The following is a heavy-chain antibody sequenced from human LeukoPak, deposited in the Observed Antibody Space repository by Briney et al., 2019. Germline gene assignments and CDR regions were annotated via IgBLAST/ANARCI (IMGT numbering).Heavy chain of an antibody. CDR2: ISYDGSNK. CDR3: ARGSRSSSLK. J-gene: IGHJ4*02. V-gene: IGHV3-30*04. Sequence: PGRSLRLSCAASGFTFSSYAMHWVRQAPGKGLEWVAVISYDGSNKYYADSVKGRFTTSRDNSKNTLYLQMNSLRAEDTAVYYCARGSRSSSLKWGQGTLVTVSS. CDR1: GFTFSSYA. D-gene: IGHD6-13*01.